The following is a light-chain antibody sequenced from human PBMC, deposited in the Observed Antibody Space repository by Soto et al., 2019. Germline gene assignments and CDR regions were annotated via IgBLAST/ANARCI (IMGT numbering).Light chain of an antibody. J-gene: IGKJ1*01. Sequence: DIVMTQSPDSLAVSLGERSTINCKSSQSVLYSSNNKNYLAWYQQKPVQPPKLLIYWASTRESGVPDRFSGSGSGTDFTLTISSQQAEDVAVYYCQQYYSTPRTFGQGTKVEIK. V-gene: IGKV4-1*01. CDR1: QSVLYSSNNKNY. CDR2: WAS. CDR3: QQYYSTPRT.